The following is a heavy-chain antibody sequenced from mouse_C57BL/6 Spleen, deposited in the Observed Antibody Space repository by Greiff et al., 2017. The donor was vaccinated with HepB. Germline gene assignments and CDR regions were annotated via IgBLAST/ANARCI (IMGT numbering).Heavy chain of an antibody. CDR1: GYTFTDYY. CDR3: ARGGDYSFAY. Sequence: EVQLQQSGPELVKPGASVKISCKASGYTFTDYYMNWVKQSHGKSLEWIGDINPNNGGTSYNQKFKGKATLTVDKSSSTAYMERRSLTSEDSAVYYCARGGDYSFAYWGQGTLVTVSA. J-gene: IGHJ3*01. V-gene: IGHV1-26*01. CDR2: INPNNGGT. D-gene: IGHD1-1*01.